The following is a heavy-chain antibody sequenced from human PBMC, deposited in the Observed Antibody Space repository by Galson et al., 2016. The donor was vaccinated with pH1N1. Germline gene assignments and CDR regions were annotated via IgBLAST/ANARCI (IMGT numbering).Heavy chain of an antibody. V-gene: IGHV3-33*01. CDR3: ARGDYGDSVGEFDY. CDR2: IWYDGSNK. CDR1: GFAFSNSG. Sequence: SLRLSCAASGFAFSNSGMHWVRQAPGKGLEWVALIWYDGSNKYYADSVKGRFTISRDNYKNTLYVQMNSLRDEDTAVYYCARGDYGDSVGEFDYWGQGTLVTVSA. J-gene: IGHJ4*02. D-gene: IGHD4-17*01.